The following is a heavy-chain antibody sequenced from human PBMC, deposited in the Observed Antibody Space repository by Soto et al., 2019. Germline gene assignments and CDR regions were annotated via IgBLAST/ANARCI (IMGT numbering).Heavy chain of an antibody. V-gene: IGHV3-11*01. CDR3: ARDLGYYDSSGYFDY. CDR1: GGSFSGYY. D-gene: IGHD3-22*01. Sequence: LSLTCAVYGGSFSGYYWSWIRQAPGKGLEWVSYISSSDSIVSYADSVKGRFTISRDNAKNSLYLQMNSLRAEDTAVYFCARDLGYYDSSGYFDYWGQGTLVTVSS. J-gene: IGHJ4*02. CDR2: ISSSDSIV.